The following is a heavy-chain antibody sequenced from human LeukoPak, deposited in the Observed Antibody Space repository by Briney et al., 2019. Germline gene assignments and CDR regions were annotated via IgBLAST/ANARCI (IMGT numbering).Heavy chain of an antibody. Sequence: SETLSLTCTVSGGSISSYYWSWIRQPPGKGLEWIGYIYYSGSTNYNPSLKSRVTISVDTSKNQISLKLSSVTAADTAVYYCARGSSIAAPWFDPWGQGTLVTVSS. J-gene: IGHJ5*02. CDR1: GGSISSYY. V-gene: IGHV4-59*01. D-gene: IGHD6-6*01. CDR2: IYYSGST. CDR3: ARGSSIAAPWFDP.